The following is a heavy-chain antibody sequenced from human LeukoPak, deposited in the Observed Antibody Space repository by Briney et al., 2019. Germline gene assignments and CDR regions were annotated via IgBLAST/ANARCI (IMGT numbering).Heavy chain of an antibody. J-gene: IGHJ3*02. CDR3: ASYYDSSGYYYESAFDI. CDR2: IYPGDSDT. V-gene: IGHV5-51*01. D-gene: IGHD3-22*01. Sequence: GESLKISCKGSGYSFTSYWIGWVRQMPGKGLEWMGIIYPGDSDTRYSPSFQGQVTISADKSISTAYLQWSSLKASDTAMYYCASYYDSSGYYYESAFDIWGQGTMVTVSS. CDR1: GYSFTSYW.